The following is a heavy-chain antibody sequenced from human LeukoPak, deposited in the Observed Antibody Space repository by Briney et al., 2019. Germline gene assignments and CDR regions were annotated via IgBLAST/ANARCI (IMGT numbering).Heavy chain of an antibody. CDR3: ARQYTYGHTWPYYHYMDV. D-gene: IGHD5-18*01. V-gene: IGHV4-4*07. Sequence: SETLSLTCTASGGSISSYYWSWIRQPAGKGLEWIGRIYTSGSTNYNPSLKSRVTMSVDASKNQFSLKLSSVTAADTAVYYCARQYTYGHTWPYYHYMDVWGKGTTVTVSS. CDR1: GGSISSYY. CDR2: IYTSGST. J-gene: IGHJ6*03.